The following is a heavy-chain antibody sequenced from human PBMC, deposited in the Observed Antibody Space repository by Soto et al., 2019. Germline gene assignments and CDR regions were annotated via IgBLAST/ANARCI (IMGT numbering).Heavy chain of an antibody. Sequence: PSETLSLTCTVSGGSISSGAYYWSWIRQPPGKGLEWIGHIYYSGSTYYNPSLKSRVTISVDTSKNQFSLKLSSVTAADTAVYYCARVYSSSWSRYYFEYWGQGTLVTVSS. CDR2: IYYSGST. J-gene: IGHJ4*02. CDR1: GGSISSGAYY. D-gene: IGHD6-13*01. V-gene: IGHV4-30-4*01. CDR3: ARVYSSSWSRYYFEY.